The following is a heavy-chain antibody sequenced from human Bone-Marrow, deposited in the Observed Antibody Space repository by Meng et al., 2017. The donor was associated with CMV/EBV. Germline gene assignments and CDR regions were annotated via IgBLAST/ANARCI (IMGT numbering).Heavy chain of an antibody. CDR3: AKKREWEGYCRNGVCWSEYSSRWYDS. V-gene: IGHV3-23*01. Sequence: GESLKISCAASGFTFNSYAMTWVRQGPGKGLEWVSVIRGSGDSTYYADSVKGRFTISRDNSKNTVYLQMNSLRAEDTAVYYCAKKREWEGYCRNGVCWSEYSSRWYDSWGQGTLVTVSS. CDR2: IRGSGDST. D-gene: IGHD2-8*01. CDR1: GFTFNSYA. J-gene: IGHJ5*02.